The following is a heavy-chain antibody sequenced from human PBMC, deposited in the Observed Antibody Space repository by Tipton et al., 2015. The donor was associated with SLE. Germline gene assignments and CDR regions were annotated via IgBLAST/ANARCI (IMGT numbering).Heavy chain of an antibody. D-gene: IGHD2/OR15-2a*01. J-gene: IGHJ4*02. CDR3: ARGGLSAALDY. V-gene: IGHV1-69*01. CDR2: IIPIFGSP. Sequence: QLVQSGAEVKKPGSSVKVSCKASGATSSYYAISWVRQAPGQGLEWMGGIIPIFGSPSYAQKFQGRVTITSDVATTTVYMEVTSLKSEDTAAYYCARGGLSAALDYWGQGTLVTVSS. CDR1: GATSSYYA.